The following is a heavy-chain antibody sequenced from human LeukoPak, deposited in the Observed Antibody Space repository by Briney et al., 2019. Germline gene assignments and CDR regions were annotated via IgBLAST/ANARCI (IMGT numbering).Heavy chain of an antibody. J-gene: IGHJ5*02. CDR2: IYYSGST. CDR3: ARAPIPYDRSRTDYRFDP. Sequence: SETLSLTCSVSGGSISSYYWSWIRQPPGKGLEWIGYIYYSGSTNYNPSLKSRVTISLDTSKSQFSLKLTSVTATDTAVYYCARAPIPYDRSRTDYRFDPWGQGTLVTVAS. CDR1: GGSISSYY. V-gene: IGHV4-59*01. D-gene: IGHD3-16*01.